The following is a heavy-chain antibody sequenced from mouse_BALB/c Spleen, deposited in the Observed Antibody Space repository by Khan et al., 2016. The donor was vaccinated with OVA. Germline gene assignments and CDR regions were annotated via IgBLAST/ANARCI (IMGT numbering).Heavy chain of an antibody. CDR1: GFTFSSYA. Sequence: EVKLEVSGGGLVKPGGSLKLSCAASGFTFSSYAVSWIRQTPEKRLEWVASINSGGSTYYPDSVKGRFTISRDDARNILYLQMSNLRSEDTAMYYCTRLVDYWGQGTSVTVSS. CDR3: TRLVDY. J-gene: IGHJ4*01. CDR2: INSGGST. V-gene: IGHV5-6-5*01.